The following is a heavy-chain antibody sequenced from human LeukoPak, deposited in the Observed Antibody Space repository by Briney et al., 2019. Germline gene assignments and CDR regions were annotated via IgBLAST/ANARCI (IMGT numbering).Heavy chain of an antibody. J-gene: IGHJ5*02. Sequence: PGGSLRLSCAASGFTFSSYSMNWFRQAPGKGLEWVSSISSSSSYIYYADSVKGRFTISRDNAKNSLYLQMNSLRAEDTAVYYCARDDYGDYVSGWFDHWGQGTLVTVSS. CDR1: GFTFSSYS. V-gene: IGHV3-21*01. CDR3: ARDDYGDYVSGWFDH. D-gene: IGHD4-17*01. CDR2: ISSSSSYI.